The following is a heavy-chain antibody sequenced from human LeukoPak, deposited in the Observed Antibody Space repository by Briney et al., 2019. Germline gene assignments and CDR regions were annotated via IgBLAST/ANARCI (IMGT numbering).Heavy chain of an antibody. Sequence: KPSETPSLACTVPGGSISSNYCSWVRQSPGKGLEWIAYMSYSGHSNSNPSLRSRVTTSVDTSKNQFSLRLNTVTAADTAVYYCATIVRGGASFDIWGRGTMVTVSS. CDR2: MSYSGHS. CDR3: ATIVRGGASFDI. CDR1: GGSISSNY. J-gene: IGHJ3*02. V-gene: IGHV4-59*01. D-gene: IGHD1-26*01.